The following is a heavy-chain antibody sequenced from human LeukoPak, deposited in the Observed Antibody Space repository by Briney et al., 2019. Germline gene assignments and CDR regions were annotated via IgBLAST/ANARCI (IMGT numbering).Heavy chain of an antibody. CDR1: GGSISSYY. Sequence: KTSETLSLTCTVSGGSISSYYWSWIRQPAGKGLEWIGRIYTSGSTNYNPSLKSRVTMSVDTSKNQFSLKLSSVTAADTAVYYCASSIAAAGAVDYWGQGTLVTVSS. D-gene: IGHD6-13*01. J-gene: IGHJ4*02. CDR2: IYTSGST. V-gene: IGHV4-4*07. CDR3: ASSIAAAGAVDY.